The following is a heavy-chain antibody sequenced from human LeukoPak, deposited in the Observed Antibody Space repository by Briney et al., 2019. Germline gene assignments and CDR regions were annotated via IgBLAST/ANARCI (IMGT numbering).Heavy chain of an antibody. D-gene: IGHD4-11*01. CDR3: ARAPSNYVAYYYYMDV. J-gene: IGHJ6*03. CDR2: IYSGGST. Sequence: GGSLRLSCAASGFNFSTCAMSWVRQAPGKGLEWVSVIYSGGSTYYADSVKGRFTISRDNSKNTLYLQMNSLRAEDTAVYYCARAPSNYVAYYYYMDVWGKGTTVTVSS. V-gene: IGHV3-53*01. CDR1: GFNFSTCA.